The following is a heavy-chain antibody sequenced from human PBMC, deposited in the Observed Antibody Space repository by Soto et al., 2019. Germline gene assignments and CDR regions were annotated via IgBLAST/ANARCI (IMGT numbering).Heavy chain of an antibody. Sequence: QITLKESDPTLVKPAQTLTLTCTFSGFSLSTSRVGVGWIRQPPGKALEWLALIYWDVDKLYSPSLKSRLTITKDTSKNQVVLTMTKMDPVDTATYYCAHKDYGSGSYDYWGQGTLVTVSS. J-gene: IGHJ4*02. CDR2: IYWDVDK. CDR1: GFSLSTSRVG. V-gene: IGHV2-5*02. CDR3: AHKDYGSGSYDY. D-gene: IGHD3-10*01.